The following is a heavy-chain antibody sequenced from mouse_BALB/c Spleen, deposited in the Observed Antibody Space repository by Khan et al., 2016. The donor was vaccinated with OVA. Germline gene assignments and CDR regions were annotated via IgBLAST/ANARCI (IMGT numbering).Heavy chain of an antibody. J-gene: IGHJ2*01. CDR2: IHPSTGYT. CDR3: ARRGLRWDFDY. Sequence: QVHVKQSGAELAKPGASVKMSCKASGYTFINYWILWIKQRPGQGLEWIGYIHPSTGYTVYNQNFKDKATLTAAISSSTAYMQLSSLTSEDSAVYYCARRGLRWDFDYWGQGTTLTVSS. CDR1: GYTFINYW. D-gene: IGHD1-1*01. V-gene: IGHV1-7*01.